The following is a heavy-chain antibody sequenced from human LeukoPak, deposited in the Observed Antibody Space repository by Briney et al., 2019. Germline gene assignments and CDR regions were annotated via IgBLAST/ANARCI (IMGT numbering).Heavy chain of an antibody. CDR3: ASESDYGSGSLDY. Sequence: PGRSLRLSCAASGFTFSSYGMHWVRQAPGKGLEWVAVIWYDGSNKYYADPVKGRFTISRDNSKNTLYLQMNSLRAEDTAVYYCASESDYGSGSLDYWGQGTLVTVSS. D-gene: IGHD3-10*01. CDR2: IWYDGSNK. CDR1: GFTFSSYG. V-gene: IGHV3-33*01. J-gene: IGHJ4*02.